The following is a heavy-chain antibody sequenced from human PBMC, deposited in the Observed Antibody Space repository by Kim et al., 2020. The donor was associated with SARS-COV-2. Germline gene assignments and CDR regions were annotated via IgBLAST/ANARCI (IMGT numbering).Heavy chain of an antibody. J-gene: IGHJ5*02. D-gene: IGHD6-19*01. CDR3: ARDGSSGWSNWFDP. V-gene: IGHV3-48*03. Sequence: ADSVKGRLTISRDNAKNSLYLQMNSLRAEDTAVYYCARDGSSGWSNWFDPWGQGTLVTVSS.